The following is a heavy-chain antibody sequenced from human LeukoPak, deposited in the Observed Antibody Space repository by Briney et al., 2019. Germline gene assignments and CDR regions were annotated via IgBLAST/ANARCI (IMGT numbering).Heavy chain of an antibody. CDR3: ARRGYSYETYYYYYMDV. V-gene: IGHV4-34*01. CDR1: GGSFSGYY. D-gene: IGHD5-18*01. CDR2: INHSGST. J-gene: IGHJ6*03. Sequence: PSETLSLTCAVYGGSFSGYYWSWIRQPPGKGLEWIGEINHSGSTNYNPSLKSRVTISVDTSKNQFSLKLSSVTAADTAVYYCARRGYSYETYYYYYMDVWGKGTTVTVSS.